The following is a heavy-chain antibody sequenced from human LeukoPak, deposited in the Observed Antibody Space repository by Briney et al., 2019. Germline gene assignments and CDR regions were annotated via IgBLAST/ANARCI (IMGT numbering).Heavy chain of an antibody. J-gene: IGHJ4*02. CDR2: ISGSGGST. CDR1: GFTFSSYA. CDR3: AKDLGGSYYPDDY. Sequence: PGGSLRLSCAASGFTFSSYAMSWVRQAPGKGLEWVSAISGSGGSTYYADSVKGRFTISRDNSKKTLYLQMNSLRAEDTAVYYCAKDLGGSYYPDDYWGQGTLVTVSS. V-gene: IGHV3-23*01. D-gene: IGHD1-26*01.